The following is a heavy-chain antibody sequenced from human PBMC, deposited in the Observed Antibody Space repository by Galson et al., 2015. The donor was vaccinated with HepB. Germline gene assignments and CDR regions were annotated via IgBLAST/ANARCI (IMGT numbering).Heavy chain of an antibody. CDR1: GYDFNKYG. CDR3: ARDSRLELHLNNYYSYGMDV. V-gene: IGHV1-18*01. Sequence: VKVSCKASGYDFNKYGLSWVRQVPRQGLEWMGWVSGYDGSANYAPKFKGRVTMTTQTSTDTAFMEMRSLRADDTAVYFCARDSRLELHLNNYYSYGMDVWGQGTAVLV. D-gene: IGHD1-7*01. J-gene: IGHJ6*02. CDR2: VSGYDGSA.